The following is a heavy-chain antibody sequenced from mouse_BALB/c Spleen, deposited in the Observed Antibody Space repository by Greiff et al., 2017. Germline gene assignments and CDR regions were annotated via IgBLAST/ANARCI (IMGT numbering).Heavy chain of an antibody. V-gene: IGHV1-4*01. J-gene: IGHJ3*01. D-gene: IGHD2-1*01. Sequence: VQLQQSGAELARPGASVKMSCKASGYTFTSYTMHWVKQRPGQGLEWIGYINPSSGYTNYNQKFKDKATLTADKSSSTAYMQLSSLTSEDSAVYYCAAGGYGNYVWFAYWGQGTLVTVSA. CDR2: INPSSGYT. CDR1: GYTFTSYT. CDR3: AAGGYGNYVWFAY.